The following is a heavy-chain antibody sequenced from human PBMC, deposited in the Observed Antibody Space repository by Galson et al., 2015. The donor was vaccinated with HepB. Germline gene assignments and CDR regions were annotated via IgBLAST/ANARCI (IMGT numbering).Heavy chain of an antibody. CDR2: IWYDGSRE. V-gene: IGHV3-33*01. J-gene: IGHJ4*02. CDR3: ARAQITMMTGYFDS. CDR1: GFTFSTYG. Sequence: SLRLSCAASGFTFSTYGMHWAAQAPGKGLEWVAGIWYDGSREYYGDSVKGRFTISRDNPKNTLYLHMNSLRAEDTAVYYCARAQITMMTGYFDSWGQGTLVTVSS. D-gene: IGHD3-22*01.